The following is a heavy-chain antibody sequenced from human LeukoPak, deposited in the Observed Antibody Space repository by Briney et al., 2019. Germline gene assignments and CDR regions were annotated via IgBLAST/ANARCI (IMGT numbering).Heavy chain of an antibody. CDR3: ARELHGTGSFDF. Sequence: ASVKVSCKASGYTFSNYYMHWVRQAPGQGLEWMGIINPSGSSTTYAQEFQGRVTMTRDMSTSTVYMDLGSLRSEDTAVYYCARELHGTGSFDFWDQGALVTVSS. D-gene: IGHD2-8*02. CDR1: GYTFSNYY. CDR2: INPSGSST. V-gene: IGHV1-46*01. J-gene: IGHJ4*02.